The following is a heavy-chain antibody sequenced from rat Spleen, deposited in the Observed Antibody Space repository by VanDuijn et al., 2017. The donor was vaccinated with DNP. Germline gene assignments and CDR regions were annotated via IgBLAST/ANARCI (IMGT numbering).Heavy chain of an antibody. CDR2: ITDNGGAT. D-gene: IGHD1-6*01. CDR1: GFTLSHYG. V-gene: IGHV5-29*01. Sequence: EGQLVESGGGLVQPGRSLQLSCVASGFTLSHYGMAWVRQAPTKGLEWVASITDNGGATFYRDSVRGRFTISRDNAKSTLYLQMDSLRSEDTATYYCATRGYYGLAYYFHYWGQGVMVTVSS. CDR3: ATRGYYGLAYYFHY. J-gene: IGHJ2*01.